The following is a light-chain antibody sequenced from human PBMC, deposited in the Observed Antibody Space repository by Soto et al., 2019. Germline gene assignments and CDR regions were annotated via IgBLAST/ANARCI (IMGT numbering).Light chain of an antibody. CDR2: DAS. CDR1: QSVSSSY. Sequence: EIVLTQSPATLSLSPGEKATLSCGASQSVSSSYSAWYQQKTGLATRLLIYDASSKATGSPDRLSGSGSGTDFTLINSRLEAEDFAVYYCQQYGSSLRRGFGQGTKVEIK. V-gene: IGKV3D-20*01. J-gene: IGKJ1*01. CDR3: QQYGSSLRRG.